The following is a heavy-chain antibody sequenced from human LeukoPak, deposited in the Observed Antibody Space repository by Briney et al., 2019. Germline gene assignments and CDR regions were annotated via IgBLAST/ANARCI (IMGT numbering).Heavy chain of an antibody. D-gene: IGHD3-22*01. V-gene: IGHV1-18*01. CDR3: ARDKKGPSYYYDSSGYYPDY. CDR1: GYTFTSYG. J-gene: IGHJ4*02. CDR2: ISAYNGNT. Sequence: ASVKVSCKASGYTFTSYGISWVRQAPGQGLEWMGWISAYNGNTNYAQKLQGRVTMTTDTSTSTAYMELRSLRSDDTAVYYCARDKKGPSYYYDSSGYYPDYWGQGTLVTVSS.